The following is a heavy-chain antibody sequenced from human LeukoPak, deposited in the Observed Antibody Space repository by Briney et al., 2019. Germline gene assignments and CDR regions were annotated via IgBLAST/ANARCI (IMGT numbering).Heavy chain of an antibody. V-gene: IGHV3-21*01. CDR2: ISSSSTYK. J-gene: IGHJ3*02. CDR3: ARPTTVTTIAADAFDI. D-gene: IGHD4-11*01. CDR1: GFSFSPYT. Sequence: GGSLRLSCAASGFSFSPYTMNWVRQAPGKGLEWVSSISSSSTYKYYAGSVQGRFTISRDNAKNSLYLQMNSLRAEDTAVYYCARPTTVTTIAADAFDIWGQGTMVTVSS.